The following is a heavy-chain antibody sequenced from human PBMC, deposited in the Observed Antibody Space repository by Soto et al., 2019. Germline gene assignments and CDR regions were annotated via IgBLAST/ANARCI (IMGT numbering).Heavy chain of an antibody. Sequence: SETLSLTCTVSGGSVTSYYWSCIRQPPGKALEWIGTIYYSGSTNYNPSLKSRVSLSVDTSKNQFSLEVGSVTAADTAVYFCARALYGSGVLDVWGQGTTVTVSS. CDR1: GGSVTSYY. D-gene: IGHD3-10*01. J-gene: IGHJ6*02. CDR3: ARALYGSGVLDV. V-gene: IGHV4-59*02. CDR2: IYYSGST.